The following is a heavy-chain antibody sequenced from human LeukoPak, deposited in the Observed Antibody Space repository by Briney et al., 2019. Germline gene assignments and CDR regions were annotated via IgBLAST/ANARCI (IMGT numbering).Heavy chain of an antibody. CDR1: GHTLSDLS. J-gene: IGHJ4*02. V-gene: IGHV1-24*01. D-gene: IGHD3-22*01. CDR2: FNPEDAEI. CDR3: ATPVPHDTSGYYYRFDY. Sequence: ASVKVSCKVSGHTLSDLSMHWVRQAPGKGLEWMGGFNPEDAEIIYAQKFQGRVTMTEDTSTDTVYMELNSLISDDTAVYYCATPVPHDTSGYYYRFDYWGQGTLVTASS.